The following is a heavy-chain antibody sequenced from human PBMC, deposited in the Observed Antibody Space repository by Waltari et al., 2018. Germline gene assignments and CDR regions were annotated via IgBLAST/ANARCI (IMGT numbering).Heavy chain of an antibody. CDR3: ALTTVVNEFVGANWFDP. CDR1: GYSFTSYW. Sequence: EVQLVQSGAEVKKPGESLKISCKGSGYSFTSYWIGWVRQMPGKCLEWMGIIYPGDSDTRYSPSFQGQVTISADKSISTAYLQWSSLKASDTAMYYCALTTVVNEFVGANWFDPWGQGTLVTVSS. V-gene: IGHV5-51*01. D-gene: IGHD4-17*01. J-gene: IGHJ5*02. CDR2: IYPGDSDT.